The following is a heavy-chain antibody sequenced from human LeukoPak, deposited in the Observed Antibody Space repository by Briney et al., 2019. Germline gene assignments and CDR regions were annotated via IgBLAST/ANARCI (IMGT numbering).Heavy chain of an antibody. Sequence: GGSLRLSCAASRFTFSSYWMSWVRQAPGKGLEWVANIKQDGSEKYYVDSVKGRFTISRDNSKNSLNLQMNSLRADDAGVYYCARDPRQHPPHWGKFDYWGQGTPVSVSS. J-gene: IGHJ4*02. V-gene: IGHV3-7*01. CDR2: IKQDGSEK. D-gene: IGHD3-16*01. CDR1: RFTFSSYW. CDR3: ARDPRQHPPHWGKFDY.